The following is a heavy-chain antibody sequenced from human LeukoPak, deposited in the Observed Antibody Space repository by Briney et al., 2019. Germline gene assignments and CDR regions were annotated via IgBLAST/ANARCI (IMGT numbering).Heavy chain of an antibody. J-gene: IGHJ6*02. CDR2: ISYDGSNK. CDR3: AKTYAEDDYYYGMDV. Sequence: GGSLRLSCAASGFTFSSYGMHWVRQAPGKGLEWVAVISYDGSNKYYADSVKGRFTISRDNSKNTLYLQMNSLRAEDTAVYYCAKTYAEDDYYYGMDVWGQGTTVTVSS. V-gene: IGHV3-30*18. CDR1: GFTFSSYG.